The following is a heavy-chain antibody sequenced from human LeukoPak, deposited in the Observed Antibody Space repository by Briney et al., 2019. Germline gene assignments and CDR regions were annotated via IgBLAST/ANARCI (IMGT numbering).Heavy chain of an antibody. V-gene: IGHV4-39*01. CDR2: IYYSGST. D-gene: IGHD5-12*01. J-gene: IGHJ4*02. CDR1: GGSISSSSYY. CDR3: ARHIIPYSGYDFRNVFDY. Sequence: KPSETLSLTCTVPGGSISSSSYYRGWIRQPPGKGLEWIGSIYYSGSTYYNPSLKSRVTISVDTSKNQFSLKLSSVTAADTAVYYCARHIIPYSGYDFRNVFDYWGQGTLVTVSS.